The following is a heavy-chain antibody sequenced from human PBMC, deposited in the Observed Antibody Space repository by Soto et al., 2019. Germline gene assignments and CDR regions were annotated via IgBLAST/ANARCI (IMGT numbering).Heavy chain of an antibody. CDR1: GASISNFY. D-gene: IGHD3-16*01. J-gene: IGHJ4*02. Sequence: SETLSLTCSVSGASISNFYWSWIRQSAGKGLEWIGRLYTRGTTDYNPSLKSRVTMSIDTTKNRVSLSLTSVTAADTAVYYCAKGGTYYFDSWGQGIVVTVSS. CDR2: LYTRGTT. V-gene: IGHV4-4*07. CDR3: AKGGTYYFDS.